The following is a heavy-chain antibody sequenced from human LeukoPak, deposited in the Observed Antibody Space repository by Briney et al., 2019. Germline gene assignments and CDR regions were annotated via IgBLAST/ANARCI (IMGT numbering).Heavy chain of an antibody. CDR1: GFTFSTYA. V-gene: IGHV3-23*01. CDR3: AKSPVSSCRGSFCCPFDY. J-gene: IGHJ4*02. Sequence: GGSLRLSCAASGFTFSTYAMSWVRQIPGKGLEWVSAISGSDDGTYYADSVKGRFTISRDNSRNTPYLQMNTLRAEDTAVYFCAKSPVSSCRGSFCCPFDYWGQGNLVTVSS. CDR2: ISGSDDGT. D-gene: IGHD2-15*01.